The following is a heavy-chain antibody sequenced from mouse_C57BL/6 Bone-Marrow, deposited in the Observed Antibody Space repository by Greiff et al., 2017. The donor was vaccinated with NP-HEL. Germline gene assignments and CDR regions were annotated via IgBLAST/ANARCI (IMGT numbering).Heavy chain of an antibody. CDR3: ARRWEKDAMDY. Sequence: QVQLKESGAELVKPGASVKISCKASGYAFSSYWMNWVKQRPGKGLEWIGQIYPGDGDTNYNGKFKGKATLTADKSSSTAYMQLSSLTSEDSAVYFCARRWEKDAMDYWGQGTSVTVSS. V-gene: IGHV1-80*01. D-gene: IGHD4-1*01. CDR1: GYAFSSYW. CDR2: IYPGDGDT. J-gene: IGHJ4*01.